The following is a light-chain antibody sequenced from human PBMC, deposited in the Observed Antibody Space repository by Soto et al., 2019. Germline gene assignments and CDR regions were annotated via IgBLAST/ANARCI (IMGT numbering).Light chain of an antibody. CDR1: SSDVGGYNY. CDR3: SSYAANYTFLV. V-gene: IGLV2-11*01. J-gene: IGLJ2*01. CDR2: DVS. Sequence: QSALTQPRSVSGSPGQSVTISCTGTSSDVGGYNYVSWYQQHPDKAPKLMISDVSKRPSGVPDRFSGSKSDNTASLTISGLQAEDEADYYCSSYAANYTFLVFGGGTKVTVL.